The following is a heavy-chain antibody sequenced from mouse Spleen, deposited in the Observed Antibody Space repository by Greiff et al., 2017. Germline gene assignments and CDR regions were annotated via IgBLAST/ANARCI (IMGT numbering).Heavy chain of an antibody. CDR2: INYDGSST. V-gene: IGHV5-16*01. CDR3: ARAPDYAMDY. J-gene: IGHJ4*01. CDR1: GFTFSDYY. Sequence: DVKLVESEGGLVQPGSSMKLSCTASGFTFSDYYMAWVRQVPEKGLEWVANINYDGSSTYYLDSLKSRFIISRDNAKNILYLQMSSLKSEDTATYYCARAPDYAMDYWGQGTSVTVSS.